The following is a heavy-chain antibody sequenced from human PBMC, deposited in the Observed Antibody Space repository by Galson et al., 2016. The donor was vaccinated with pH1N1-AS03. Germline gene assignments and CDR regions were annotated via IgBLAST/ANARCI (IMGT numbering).Heavy chain of an antibody. J-gene: IGHJ6*02. V-gene: IGHV4-59*01. CDR2: IDYSGNT. D-gene: IGHD1-1*01. CDR1: GGSMRNNY. Sequence: SETLSLTCSVSGGSMRNNYWTWIRQAPGKGLEWIGYIDYSGNTNYNPSLKSRVTISLDTSKNQFSLELASVTAADTAVFFCARGPPLPTSSYNYWYGLDVWGPGAAVTVSS. CDR3: ARGPPLPTSSYNYWYGLDV.